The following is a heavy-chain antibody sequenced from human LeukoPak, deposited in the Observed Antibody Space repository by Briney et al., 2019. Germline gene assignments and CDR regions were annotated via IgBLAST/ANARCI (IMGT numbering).Heavy chain of an antibody. CDR1: GYTFTSYG. V-gene: IGHV1-18*01. CDR2: ISAYNGNT. J-gene: IGHJ5*02. CDR3: ARDGGGVVPAALDP. D-gene: IGHD2-2*01. Sequence: GASVKVSCKASGYTFTSYGISWVRQAPGQGLEWMGWISAYNGNTNYAQKLQGRVTMTTDTSTSTAYMELRSLRSDDSAVYYCARDGGGVVPAALDPWGQGTLVTVSS.